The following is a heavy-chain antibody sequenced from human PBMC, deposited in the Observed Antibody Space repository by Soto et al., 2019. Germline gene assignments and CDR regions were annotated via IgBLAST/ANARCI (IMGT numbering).Heavy chain of an antibody. Sequence: HGGSLRLSCAASGFTFSSYEMNWVRQAPGKGLEWVSYISSSGSTIYYADSVKGRFTISRDNANNSLYLQMNSLRAEDTAVYYCARGSKDSYPGSRIFDFWGRGTLVTVSS. CDR1: GFTFSSYE. D-gene: IGHD3-10*01. J-gene: IGHJ4*02. CDR2: ISSSGSTI. CDR3: ARGSKDSYPGSRIFDF. V-gene: IGHV3-48*03.